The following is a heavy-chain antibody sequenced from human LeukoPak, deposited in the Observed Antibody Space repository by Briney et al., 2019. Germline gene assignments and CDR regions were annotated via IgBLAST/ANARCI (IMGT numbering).Heavy chain of an antibody. V-gene: IGHV3-53*01. CDR2: IYSDNT. CDR3: ARRAGAYSHPYDY. D-gene: IGHD4/OR15-4a*01. J-gene: IGHJ4*02. Sequence: GGSLRLSCTVSGFTVSSNSMSWVRQAPGKGLEWVSFIYSDNTHYSDSVKGRFTISRDNSKNTLYLQMNSLRAVDTAVYYCARRAGAYSHPYDYWGQGTLVTVSS. CDR1: GFTVSSNS.